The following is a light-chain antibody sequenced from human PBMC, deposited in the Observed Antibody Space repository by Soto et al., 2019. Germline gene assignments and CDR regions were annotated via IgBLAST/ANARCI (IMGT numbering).Light chain of an antibody. CDR1: QDIRNF. J-gene: IGKJ3*01. CDR3: QKYSSVPF. CDR2: AAS. V-gene: IGKV1-27*01. Sequence: DIQMTQSPTSLSASVGDRVTITCRASQDIRNFVAWYQQKPGKAPKLLIYAASTLQSGVPSRFSGSGSGTDFTLTINNLPPEDVATYSCQKYSSVPFFGPGTKVEIK.